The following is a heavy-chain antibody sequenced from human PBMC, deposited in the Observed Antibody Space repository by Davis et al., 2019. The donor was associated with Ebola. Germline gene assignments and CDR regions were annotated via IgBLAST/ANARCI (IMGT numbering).Heavy chain of an antibody. D-gene: IGHD1-1*01. CDR3: ARHPNWNDGLDY. Sequence: SETLSLTCTVSGGSISSSSYYWGWIRQPPGKGPEWIGSIYYSGSTYYNPSLKSRVIISADTSKNQLSLKLSSVTAADTAAYYCARHPNWNDGLDYWGQGTLVTVSS. CDR1: GGSISSSSYY. CDR2: IYYSGST. J-gene: IGHJ4*02. V-gene: IGHV4-39*01.